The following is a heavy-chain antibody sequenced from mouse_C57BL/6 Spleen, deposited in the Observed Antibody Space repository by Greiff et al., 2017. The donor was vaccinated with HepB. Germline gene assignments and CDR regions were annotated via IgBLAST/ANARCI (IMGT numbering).Heavy chain of an antibody. D-gene: IGHD4-1*01. Sequence: VQLQQPGAELVKPGASVKLSCKASGYTFTSYWMHWVKQRPGQGLEWIGMIHPNSGSTNYNEKFKSKATLTVDKSSSTAYMQLSSLTSEDSAVYYCARCGTGDAMDYWGQGTSVTVSS. CDR1: GYTFTSYW. CDR3: ARCGTGDAMDY. CDR2: IHPNSGST. V-gene: IGHV1-64*01. J-gene: IGHJ4*01.